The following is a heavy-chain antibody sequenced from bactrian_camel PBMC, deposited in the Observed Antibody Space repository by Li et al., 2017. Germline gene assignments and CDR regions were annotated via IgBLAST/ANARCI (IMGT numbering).Heavy chain of an antibody. CDR2: IRRDGGET. CDR3: AEGRGSRGEHCYSLNY. Sequence: DVQLVESGGGSVQAGGDLKLSCAVSGGLTWDRYMAWFRQAPGKEREGVAAIRRDGGETWYAASAKGRFTISRDSAKNTVYLQMNNLQPEDTAMYYCAEGRGSRGEHCYSLNYWGQGTQVTVS. D-gene: IGHD6*01. J-gene: IGHJ4*01. V-gene: IGHV3S40*01. CDR1: GGLTWDRY.